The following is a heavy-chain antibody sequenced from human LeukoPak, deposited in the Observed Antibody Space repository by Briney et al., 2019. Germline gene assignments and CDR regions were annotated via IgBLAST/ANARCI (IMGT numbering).Heavy chain of an antibody. J-gene: IGHJ5*02. CDR1: GGSISSSTYF. V-gene: IGHV4-39*07. CDR2: IYYSGST. Sequence: PSETLSLTCTVSGGSISSSTYFWGWIRQPPGKGLEWIGTIYYSGSTYYNPSLKSRVTISVDSSKNQFSLRLSSVTAADTAVYYCARESLTWLQSRTSWFDPWGQGTLVTISS. D-gene: IGHD5-24*01. CDR3: ARESLTWLQSRTSWFDP.